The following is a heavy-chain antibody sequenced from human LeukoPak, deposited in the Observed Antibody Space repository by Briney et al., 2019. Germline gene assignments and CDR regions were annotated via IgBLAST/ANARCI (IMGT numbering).Heavy chain of an antibody. CDR1: GGTFSSYA. CDR3: ARDSGYSYGSPYYFDY. Sequence: ASVKVSCKASGGTFSSYAISWVRQAPGQGLGWMGGIIPIFGTANYAQKFQGRVTITADESTSTAYMELSSLRSEDTAVYYCARDSGYSYGSPYYFDYWGQGTLVTVSS. CDR2: IIPIFGTA. D-gene: IGHD5-18*01. V-gene: IGHV1-69*13. J-gene: IGHJ4*02.